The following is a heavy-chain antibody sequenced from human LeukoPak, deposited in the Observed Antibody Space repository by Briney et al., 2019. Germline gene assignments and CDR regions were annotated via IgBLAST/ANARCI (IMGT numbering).Heavy chain of an antibody. CDR3: ARDPYDILTGFHYGMDV. V-gene: IGHV1-8*01. CDR2: MNPNSGNT. Sequence: ASVKVSCKASGYTFTSYDINWVRQATGQGLEWMGWMNPNSGNTGYAQKFQGRVTMTRNTSISTAYMELSSLRSEDTAVYYCARDPYDILTGFHYGMDVWGQGTTVTVSS. J-gene: IGHJ6*02. D-gene: IGHD3-9*01. CDR1: GYTFTSYD.